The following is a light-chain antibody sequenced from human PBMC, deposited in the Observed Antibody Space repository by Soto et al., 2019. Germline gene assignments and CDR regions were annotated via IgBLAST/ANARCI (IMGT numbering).Light chain of an antibody. CDR3: QQRSNWPLLT. V-gene: IGKV3-11*01. CDR1: QSVSSY. J-gene: IGKJ4*01. Sequence: EIVLTQSPATLSLSPGERATLSCRASQSVSSYLAWYQQKPGQAPRLLIDDASNRATGIPARVSGSGSGTDFTLTISSLEPEDFAVYYCQQRSNWPLLTFGGGTKVEIK. CDR2: DAS.